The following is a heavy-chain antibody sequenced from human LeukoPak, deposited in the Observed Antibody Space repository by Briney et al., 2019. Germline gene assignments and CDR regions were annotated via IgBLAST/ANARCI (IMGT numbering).Heavy chain of an antibody. V-gene: IGHV3-48*04. Sequence: PGRSLRLSCAASGFTFSSYSMNWVRQAPGKGLEWVSYISSSSSTIYYADSVKGRFTISRDNAKNSLYLQMNSLRAEDTAVYYCARRRYLLDNYDALDIWGQGTMVTVSS. CDR2: ISSSSSTI. J-gene: IGHJ3*02. D-gene: IGHD5-24*01. CDR1: GFTFSSYS. CDR3: ARRRYLLDNYDALDI.